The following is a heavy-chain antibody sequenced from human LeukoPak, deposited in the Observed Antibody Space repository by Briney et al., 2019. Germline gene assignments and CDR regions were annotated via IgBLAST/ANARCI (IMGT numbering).Heavy chain of an antibody. Sequence: GGSLRVSCVVSGFSFSSYPMSWVRQAPGKGLEWVSVVSESGDITHYADSMKGRFTISRDNTKNTLILQMNSLRAEDTAVYYCAKQLGYCSDGSCYFPYWGQGTLVTVSS. CDR3: AKQLGYCSDGSCYFPY. J-gene: IGHJ4*02. D-gene: IGHD2-15*01. CDR1: GFSFSSYP. V-gene: IGHV3-23*01. CDR2: VSESGDIT.